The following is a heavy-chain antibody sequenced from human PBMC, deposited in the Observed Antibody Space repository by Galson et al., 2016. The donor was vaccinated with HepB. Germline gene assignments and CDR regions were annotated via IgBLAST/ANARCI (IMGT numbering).Heavy chain of an antibody. Sequence: SLRLSCAVSGVSVSSNYMTWVRQAPGKGLEWMALIYSIGRTDYADSVKGRFIISRDNTDNTLYLQMNSLRAEDTAIYYFAGRRDGSCSFQLDYWGQGSQVTV. CDR2: IYSIGRT. J-gene: IGHJ4*02. CDR3: AGRRDGSCSFQLDY. CDR1: GVSVSSNY. V-gene: IGHV3-53*01. D-gene: IGHD3-10*01.